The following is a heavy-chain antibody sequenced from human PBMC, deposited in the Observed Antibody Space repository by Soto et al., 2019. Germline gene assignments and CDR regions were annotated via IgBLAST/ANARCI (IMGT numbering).Heavy chain of an antibody. D-gene: IGHD3-3*01. Sequence: SDTLSLNCADYGGSCSCYYWSWIRKPPGKGLEWIGEINHSGSTNYNPSLKSRVTISVDTSKNQFSLKLSSVTAADTAVYYCARFRSGYYIVPNYGMDVWGQGTTVPVTS. CDR1: GGSCSCYY. CDR3: ARFRSGYYIVPNYGMDV. CDR2: INHSGST. V-gene: IGHV4-34*01. J-gene: IGHJ6*02.